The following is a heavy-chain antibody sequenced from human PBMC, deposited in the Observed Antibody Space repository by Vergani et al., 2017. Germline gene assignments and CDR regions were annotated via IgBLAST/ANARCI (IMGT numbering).Heavy chain of an antibody. CDR3: ARRDRDGDLDY. J-gene: IGHJ4*02. CDR1: GYTFTSYY. D-gene: IGHD4-17*01. V-gene: IGHV1-46*01. Sequence: QVQLVQSGAEVKKPGASVKVSCKASGYTFTSYYMHWVRQAPGQGLEWMGIINPSGGSTSYPQKFQGRVTMTRDTSTSTVYMELSRLGSEVTGVYYCARRDRDGDLDYWGQGTLVTVSS. CDR2: INPSGGST.